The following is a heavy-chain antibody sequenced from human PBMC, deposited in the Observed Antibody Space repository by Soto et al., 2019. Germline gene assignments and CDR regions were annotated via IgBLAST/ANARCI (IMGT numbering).Heavy chain of an antibody. V-gene: IGHV1-3*01. J-gene: IGHJ6*02. Sequence: VASVKVSCKASGYTFTSYAMHWVRQAPGQRLEWMGWINAGNGNTKYSQKFQGRVTITRDTSASTAYMELSSLRSEDTAVYYCARDATPLRYFDWLSDYLDYYGMDVWGQGTTVTVSS. CDR3: ARDATPLRYFDWLSDYLDYYGMDV. CDR2: INAGNGNT. CDR1: GYTFTSYA. D-gene: IGHD3-9*01.